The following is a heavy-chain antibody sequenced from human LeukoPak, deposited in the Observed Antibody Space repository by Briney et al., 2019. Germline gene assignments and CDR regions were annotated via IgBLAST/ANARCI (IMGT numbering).Heavy chain of an antibody. CDR3: ARHVSSGYFYYYYGMDV. V-gene: IGHV4-59*08. CDR2: IYYSGST. CDR1: GGSISSYY. J-gene: IGHJ6*02. D-gene: IGHD3-22*01. Sequence: SETLSLTCTVSGGSISSYYWSWIRQPPGKGLEWIGYIYYSGSTNYNPSLKSRVTISVDTSKNQFSLKLSSVTAADTAVYYCARHVSSGYFYYYYGMDVWGQGTTVTVSS.